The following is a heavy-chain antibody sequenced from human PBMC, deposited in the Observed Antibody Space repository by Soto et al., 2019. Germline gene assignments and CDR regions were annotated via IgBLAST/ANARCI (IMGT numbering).Heavy chain of an antibody. V-gene: IGHV3-21*01. CDR3: ARQQQWLPHKSGLYWYFDL. Sequence: ESGGGLVKPGGSLRLSCAASGFTFSSYSMNWVRQAPGKGLEWVSSISSSSSYIYYADSVKGRFTISRDNAKNSLYLQMNSLRAEDTAVYYCARQQQWLPHKSGLYWYFDLWGRGTLVTVSS. J-gene: IGHJ2*01. CDR1: GFTFSSYS. CDR2: ISSSSSYI. D-gene: IGHD6-19*01.